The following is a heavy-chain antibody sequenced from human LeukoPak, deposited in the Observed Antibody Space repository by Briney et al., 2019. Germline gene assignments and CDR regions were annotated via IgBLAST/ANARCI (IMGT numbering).Heavy chain of an antibody. J-gene: IGHJ4*02. Sequence: GGSLRLSCAASGFTFSSYGMHWVRQAPGKGLEWVAVISYDGSNKYYADSVKGRFTISRDNSKNTLYLQMNSLRAEDTAVYYCAKGYYYDNSGYYSLDYWGQGTLVTVSS. CDR3: AKGYYYDNSGYYSLDY. V-gene: IGHV3-30*18. CDR1: GFTFSSYG. D-gene: IGHD3-22*01. CDR2: ISYDGSNK.